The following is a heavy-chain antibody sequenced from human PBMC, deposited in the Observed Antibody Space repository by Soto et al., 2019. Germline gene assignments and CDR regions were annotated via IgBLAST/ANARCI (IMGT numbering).Heavy chain of an antibody. J-gene: IGHJ4*02. CDR1: GITATNGH. CDR3: ARDWNGDKYFDF. Sequence: DVQLVKSGGGLIQPGGSLRLSCAASGITATNGHMSWVRQAPGKGLEWVSVIYSDDNTYYADSVKGRFTISRDTSKNTVYLQMNSLRAKDTAVYYCARDWNGDKYFDFWGQGSLVTVSS. CDR2: IYSDDNT. V-gene: IGHV3-53*01. D-gene: IGHD4-17*01.